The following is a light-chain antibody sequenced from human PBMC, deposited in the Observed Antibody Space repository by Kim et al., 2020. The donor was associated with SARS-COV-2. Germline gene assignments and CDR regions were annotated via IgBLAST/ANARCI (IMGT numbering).Light chain of an antibody. CDR2: SAS. V-gene: IGKV3-15*01. CDR1: QSVRTK. Sequence: GSPGESATLSCRASQSVRTKLAWYQQKPGQAPRLLIYSASARATGIPARFSGSGSETEFTLTISSLQSEDFAVYYCQQYNNWPPRFGQGTKVDIK. J-gene: IGKJ1*01. CDR3: QQYNNWPPR.